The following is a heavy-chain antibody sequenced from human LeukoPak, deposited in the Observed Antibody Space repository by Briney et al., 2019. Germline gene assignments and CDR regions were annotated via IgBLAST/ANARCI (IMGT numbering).Heavy chain of an antibody. Sequence: GGSLRLSCVASGFTFSSYWMRWVRQAPGKGLEYMGNIKKDGSAKYYVDSVRGRFTISRDNANNSLYLQMNSLRAEDTAVYYCAKYGGDSGVAFDYWGQGTLVTVSS. V-gene: IGHV3-7*01. CDR1: GFTFSSYW. CDR2: IKKDGSAK. J-gene: IGHJ4*02. CDR3: AKYGGDSGVAFDY. D-gene: IGHD2-21*02.